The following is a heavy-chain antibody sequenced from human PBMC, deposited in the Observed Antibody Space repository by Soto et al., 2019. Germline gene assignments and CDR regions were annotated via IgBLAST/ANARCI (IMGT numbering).Heavy chain of an antibody. J-gene: IGHJ6*02. CDR3: ARVIYSSSWYNYNYGMDV. V-gene: IGHV1-69*02. CDR1: GGTFSSYT. CDR2: IIPILGIA. D-gene: IGHD6-13*01. Sequence: QVQLVQSGAEVKKPGSSVKVSCKASGGTFSSYTISWVRQAPGQGLEWMGRIIPILGIANYAQKFQDRVTITAYKPTIRAYMEISSLRTEKTAVYYCARVIYSSSWYNYNYGMDVWGQGTTVTVSS.